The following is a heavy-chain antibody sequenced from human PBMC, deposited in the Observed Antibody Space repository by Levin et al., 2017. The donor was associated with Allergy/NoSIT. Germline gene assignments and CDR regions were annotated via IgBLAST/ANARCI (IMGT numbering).Heavy chain of an antibody. CDR2: IKQDGSEK. Sequence: GGSLRLSCAASGFTFSSYWMSWVRQAPGKGLEWVANIKQDGSEKYYVDSVKGRFTISRDNAKNSLYLQMNSLRAEDTAVYYCARDRLAVAGTDFDYWGQGTLVTVPS. V-gene: IGHV3-7*01. CDR3: ARDRLAVAGTDFDY. CDR1: GFTFSSYW. D-gene: IGHD6-19*01. J-gene: IGHJ4*02.